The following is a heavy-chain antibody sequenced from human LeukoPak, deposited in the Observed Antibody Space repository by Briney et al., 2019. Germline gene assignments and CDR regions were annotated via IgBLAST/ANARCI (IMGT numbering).Heavy chain of an antibody. CDR2: IYHSGST. Sequence: SETLSLTCTVSGYSISSGYYWGWIRQPPGKGLEWIGSIYHSGSTYHNPSLKSRVTISVDTSKNQFSLKLSSVTAADTAVYYCASSVVPAAIVGWGQGTLDTVSS. CDR1: GYSISSGYY. V-gene: IGHV4-38-2*02. J-gene: IGHJ4*02. CDR3: ASSVVPAAIVG. D-gene: IGHD2-2*02.